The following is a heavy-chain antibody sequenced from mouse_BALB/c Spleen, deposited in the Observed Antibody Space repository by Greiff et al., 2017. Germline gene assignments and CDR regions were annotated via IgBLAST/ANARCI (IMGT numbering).Heavy chain of an antibody. CDR2: IWSGGST. V-gene: IGHV2-2*02. D-gene: IGHD1-2*01. CDR3: ARGQIHYYGLFDY. CDR1: GFSLTSYG. Sequence: VKLVESGPGLVQPSQSLSITCTVSGFSLTSYGVHWVRQSPGKGLEWLGVIWSGGSTDYNAAFISRLSISKDNSKSQVFFKMNSLQANDTAIYYCARGQIHYYGLFDYWGQGTTLTVSS. J-gene: IGHJ2*01.